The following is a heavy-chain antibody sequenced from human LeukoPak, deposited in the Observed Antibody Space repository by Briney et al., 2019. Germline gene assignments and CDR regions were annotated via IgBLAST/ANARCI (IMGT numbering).Heavy chain of an antibody. V-gene: IGHV5-51*01. J-gene: IGHJ6*03. CDR2: IYPGDSDT. CDR3: ARQGSGYSPTYYYYMDV. Sequence: GESLKISCKGSGYSFTSYWIGWVRQMPGKGLEWMGIIYPGDSDTRYSPSFQGQVTISADKSISTAYLQWSALKASDSAMYYCARQGSGYSPTYYYYMDVWGKGTTVTISS. D-gene: IGHD5-18*01. CDR1: GYSFTSYW.